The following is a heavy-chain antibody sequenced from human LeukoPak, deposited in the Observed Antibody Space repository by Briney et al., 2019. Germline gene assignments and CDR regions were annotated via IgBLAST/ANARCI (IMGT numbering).Heavy chain of an antibody. J-gene: IGHJ1*01. CDR2: IKQDGSEK. CDR3: ARDHPVSYYYGSGTMGTEYFQH. CDR1: GFTFSSYW. Sequence: PGGSLRLSCAASGFTFSSYWMSWVRQAPGKGLEGVANIKQDGSEKYYVDSVKGRFTISRDNAKNSLYLQMNSLRAEDTAVYYCARDHPVSYYYGSGTMGTEYFQHWGQGTLVTVSS. D-gene: IGHD3-10*01. V-gene: IGHV3-7*01.